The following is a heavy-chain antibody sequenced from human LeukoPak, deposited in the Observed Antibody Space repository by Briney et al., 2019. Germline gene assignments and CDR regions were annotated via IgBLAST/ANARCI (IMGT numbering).Heavy chain of an antibody. V-gene: IGHV3-15*01. D-gene: IGHD6-19*01. J-gene: IGHJ4*02. Sequence: PGGSLRLSCAASGFTSSNAWMSWSRQAPGEGLEWVGRIKSKTDGGTTDYAAPVKGRFTSSSVDSKDTLYLQMTSLKTEDTAVYYCTTAVAGTGGGFDYWGQGTLVTVSS. CDR3: TTAVAGTGGGFDY. CDR2: IKSKTDGGTT. CDR1: GFTSSNAW.